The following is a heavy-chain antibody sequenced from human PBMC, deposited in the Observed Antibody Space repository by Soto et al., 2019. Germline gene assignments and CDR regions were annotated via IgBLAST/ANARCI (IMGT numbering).Heavy chain of an antibody. V-gene: IGHV3-15*01. CDR2: IKSKTDGGTT. J-gene: IGHJ3*02. D-gene: IGHD2-21*02. Sequence: PGGSLRLSCAASGFTFSNAWMSWVRQAQGKGLEWVGRIKSKTDGGTTDYAAPVKGRFTISRDDSKNTLYLQMNSLKTEDTAVYYCTTGGNCGGDCYFADAFDIWGQGTMVTVSS. CDR1: GFTFSNAW. CDR3: TTGGNCGGDCYFADAFDI.